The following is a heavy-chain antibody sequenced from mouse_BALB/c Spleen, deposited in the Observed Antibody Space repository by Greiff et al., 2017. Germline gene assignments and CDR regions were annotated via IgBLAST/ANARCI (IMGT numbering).Heavy chain of an antibody. CDR2: LYPYNGGT. V-gene: IGHV1S29*02. J-gene: IGHJ4*01. D-gene: IGHD2-1*01. CDR1: GYTFTDYN. Sequence: VQLQQSGPELVKPGASVKISCKASGYTFTDYNMHWVKQSHGKSLEWIGYLYPYNGGTGYNQKFKSKATLTVDNSSSTAYMELRSLTSEDSAVYYCARSDYGNYAMDYWGQGTSVTVSS. CDR3: ARSDYGNYAMDY.